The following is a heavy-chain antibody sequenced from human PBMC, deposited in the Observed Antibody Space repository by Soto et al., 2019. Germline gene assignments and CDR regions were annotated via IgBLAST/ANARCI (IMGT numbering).Heavy chain of an antibody. Sequence: SVKVSCKASGGTFSSYAISWVRQAPGQGLEWMGGIIPIFGTANYAQKFQGRVTITADESTSTAYMELSSLRSEDTAVYYCARDRSSFTPWCDYWGQGTLVTVPQ. CDR2: IIPIFGTA. D-gene: IGHD6-6*01. CDR3: ARDRSSFTPWCDY. J-gene: IGHJ4*02. CDR1: GGTFSSYA. V-gene: IGHV1-69*13.